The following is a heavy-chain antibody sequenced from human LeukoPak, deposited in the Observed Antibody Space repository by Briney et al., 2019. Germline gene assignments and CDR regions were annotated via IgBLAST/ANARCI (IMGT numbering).Heavy chain of an antibody. CDR3: AGDGYGGNRGVLY. D-gene: IGHD4-23*01. V-gene: IGHV3-48*03. Sequence: GGSLRLSCTGSEFQVRDYEMNWVRRAPGKGLEWVSYISRTGSTSYYADSVKGRFTISRDNSKNSLYLQMNSLRAEDTAVYYCAGDGYGGNRGVLYWGQGTLVTISS. CDR2: ISRTGSTS. CDR1: EFQVRDYE. J-gene: IGHJ4*02.